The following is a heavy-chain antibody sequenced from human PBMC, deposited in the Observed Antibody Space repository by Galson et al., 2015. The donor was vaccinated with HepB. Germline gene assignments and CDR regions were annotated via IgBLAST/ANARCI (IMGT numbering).Heavy chain of an antibody. CDR3: ARDLSPGYSSSWYGRWNAFDI. V-gene: IGHV3-21*01. J-gene: IGHJ3*02. CDR2: ISSSSSYI. CDR1: GFTFSSYS. Sequence: SLRLSCAASGFTFSSYSMNWVRQAPGKGLEWVSSISSSSSYIYYADSVKGRFTISRDNAKNSLYLQMNSLGAEDTAVYHCARDLSPGYSSSWYGRWNAFDIWGQGTMVTVSS. D-gene: IGHD6-13*01.